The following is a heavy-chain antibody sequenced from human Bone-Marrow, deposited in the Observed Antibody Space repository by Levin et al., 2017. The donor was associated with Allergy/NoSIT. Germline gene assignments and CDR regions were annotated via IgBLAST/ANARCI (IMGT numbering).Heavy chain of an antibody. CDR1: GGPLNSPNW. Sequence: SETLSLTCVVSGGPLNSPNWWTWFRQPPGEGLEWIGEVYQSGSTNYNPSLKSRVTISLDKSNNQFSLKVTSVTAADTAVFDCARRAAVGTRYFFDSWGQGTLVTVSS. V-gene: IGHV4-4*02. CDR2: VYQSGST. D-gene: IGHD6-13*01. J-gene: IGHJ4*02. CDR3: ARRAAVGTRYFFDS.